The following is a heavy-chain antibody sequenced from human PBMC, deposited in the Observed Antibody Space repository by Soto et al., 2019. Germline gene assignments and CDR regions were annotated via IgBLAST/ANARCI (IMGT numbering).Heavy chain of an antibody. Sequence: EVQLVESGGGLVQPGGSLRLSCVASGFTFSDHYMDWVRQASGKGLEWVGRIRNKANSYTAEYAASVKGRFTVSRDDSRNSLYLQMNSLKIEDTALYYCVRAGTGYQLDYWGQGTLVTVSS. CDR1: GFTFSDHY. D-gene: IGHD3-9*01. V-gene: IGHV3-72*01. CDR3: VRAGTGYQLDY. CDR2: IRNKANSYTA. J-gene: IGHJ4*02.